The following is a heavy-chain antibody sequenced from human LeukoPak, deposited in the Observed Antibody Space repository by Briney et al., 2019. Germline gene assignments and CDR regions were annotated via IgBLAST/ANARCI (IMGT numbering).Heavy chain of an antibody. Sequence: PSETLSLTCAVSGGSISSSSYYWGWIRQPPGKGLEWLGNIFYSGATYYNPSLKSRVTVSVDTSNNQFSLKLNSVTAADTAVYYCARTGIAASGTVYWGRGTLVTVSS. CDR1: GGSISSSSYY. D-gene: IGHD6-13*01. J-gene: IGHJ4*02. CDR2: IFYSGAT. V-gene: IGHV4-39*07. CDR3: ARTGIAASGTVY.